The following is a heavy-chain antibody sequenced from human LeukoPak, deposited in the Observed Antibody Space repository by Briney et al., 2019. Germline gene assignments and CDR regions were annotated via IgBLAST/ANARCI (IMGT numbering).Heavy chain of an antibody. J-gene: IGHJ4*02. CDR3: ARYHTGYSSDRAFFDY. V-gene: IGHV1-18*01. D-gene: IGHD6-19*01. Sequence: GASVKVPCKASGYTFTSYGISWVRQAPGQGLEWMGWISAYNGNTNYAQKLQGRVTMTTDTSTSTAYMELRSLRSDDTAVYYCARYHTGYSSDRAFFDYWGQGTLVTVSS. CDR1: GYTFTSYG. CDR2: ISAYNGNT.